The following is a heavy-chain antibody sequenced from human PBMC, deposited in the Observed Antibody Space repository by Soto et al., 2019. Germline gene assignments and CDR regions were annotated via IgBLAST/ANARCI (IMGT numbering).Heavy chain of an antibody. D-gene: IGHD2-15*01. CDR2: ISYDGSNK. V-gene: IGHV3-30-3*01. J-gene: IGHJ4*02. CDR1: EFTFRSYA. Sequence: QVQLVESGGGVVQPGRSLRLSCAASEFTFRSYAMHWVRQAPGKGLEWVAIISYDGSNKYYSDSVKGRFTISRDNSKNTLYLQMNSLRAEDTAVYYCARSPRRIISGDSCYSGYWGQGTLVTVSS. CDR3: ARSPRRIISGDSCYSGY.